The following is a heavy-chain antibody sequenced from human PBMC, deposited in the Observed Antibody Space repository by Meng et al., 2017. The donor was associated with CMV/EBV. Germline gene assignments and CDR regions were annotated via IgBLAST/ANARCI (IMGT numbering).Heavy chain of an antibody. V-gene: IGHV3-48*04. CDR3: ARDQYDFWSDPNWFDP. Sequence: GESLKISCAASGFTFSSYSMNWVRQAPGKGLEWVSYISSSSSTIYYADSVKGRFTISRDNAKNSLYLQMNSLRAEDTAVYYCARDQYDFWSDPNWFDPWGQGTLDTVSS. CDR2: ISSSSSTI. D-gene: IGHD3-3*01. J-gene: IGHJ5*02. CDR1: GFTFSSYS.